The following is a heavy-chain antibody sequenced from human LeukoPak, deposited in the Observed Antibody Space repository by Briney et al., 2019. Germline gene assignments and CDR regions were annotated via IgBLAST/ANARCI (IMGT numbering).Heavy chain of an antibody. Sequence: GGSLRLSCAASGFTFSDYYMSWIRQAPGKGLEWVSYISSSGSTIYYADSVKGRFTISRDNAKNSLYLQMNSLRAEDTAVYYCAREKTYYYDSSGYLRVLDYWGQGTLVTVSS. CDR3: AREKTYYYDSSGYLRVLDY. V-gene: IGHV3-11*01. D-gene: IGHD3-22*01. CDR1: GFTFSDYY. CDR2: ISSSGSTI. J-gene: IGHJ4*02.